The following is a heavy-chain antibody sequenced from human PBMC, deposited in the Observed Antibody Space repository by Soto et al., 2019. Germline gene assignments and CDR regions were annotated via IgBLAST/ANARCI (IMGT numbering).Heavy chain of an antibody. Sequence: QVQLVQSGAEVKKPGSSVKVSCKASGCIFRSYAISWVRQAPGQGLEWMGGSIPIFGTANYAQKFQGRVTITADESTSTAYMELSSLRSEDTAVYYCASGGVFGETEFDYWGQGTLVTVSS. J-gene: IGHJ4*02. D-gene: IGHD3-10*01. CDR1: GCIFRSYA. CDR2: SIPIFGTA. CDR3: ASGGVFGETEFDY. V-gene: IGHV1-69*01.